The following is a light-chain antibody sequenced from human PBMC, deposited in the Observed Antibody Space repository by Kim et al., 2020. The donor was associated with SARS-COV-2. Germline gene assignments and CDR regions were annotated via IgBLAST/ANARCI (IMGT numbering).Light chain of an antibody. V-gene: IGKV1-39*01. CDR3: QQTYSTLTWT. Sequence: DIQMTQSPSSLSASVGDRVTITCRASQSISTYLNWYQQKPGKAPNVLIYAASSLQSGVPPRFSGSGSGTDFTLTISSLEPEDFATYYCQQTYSTLTWTFGQGTKVDIK. J-gene: IGKJ1*01. CDR2: AAS. CDR1: QSISTY.